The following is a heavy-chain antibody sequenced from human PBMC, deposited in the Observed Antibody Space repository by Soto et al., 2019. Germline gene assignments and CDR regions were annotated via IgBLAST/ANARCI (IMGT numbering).Heavy chain of an antibody. CDR1: GFTFSGHW. Sequence: EVQLVESGGDLVRPRGSLRLSCAASGFTFSGHWMHWVRQVPGKGLEWVSRVNTDGGTSAYADSVKGRFTISRENAKNTLELQMSGLRAEDAAVYYCAREAGYCSRTSCYRRAFDTWGQGTTVSVSS. V-gene: IGHV3-74*03. D-gene: IGHD2-2*01. CDR2: VNTDGGTS. CDR3: AREAGYCSRTSCYRRAFDT. J-gene: IGHJ3*02.